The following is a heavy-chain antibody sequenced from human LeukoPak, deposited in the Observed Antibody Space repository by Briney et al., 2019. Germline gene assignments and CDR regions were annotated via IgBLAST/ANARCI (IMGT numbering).Heavy chain of an antibody. J-gene: IGHJ5*02. D-gene: IGHD1-26*01. CDR1: GGSISSGGYY. CDR2: IYYSGST. V-gene: IGHV4-31*03. CDR3: ARLVLLNWFDP. Sequence: SETLSLTCTVSGGSISSGGYYWSWIRQYPGKGLEWIGYIYYSGSTYYNPSLKSRVTISVDTSKNQFSLKLSSVTAADTAVYYCARLVLLNWFDPWGQGTLVTVSS.